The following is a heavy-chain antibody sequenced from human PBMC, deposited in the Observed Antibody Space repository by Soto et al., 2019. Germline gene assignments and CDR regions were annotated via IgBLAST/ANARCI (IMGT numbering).Heavy chain of an antibody. CDR3: ARVDVVGATGGHFDY. CDR1: GFTFSSYG. J-gene: IGHJ4*02. D-gene: IGHD1-26*01. V-gene: IGHV3-33*01. CDR2: IWYDGSNK. Sequence: SCAASGFTFSSYGMHWVRQAPGKGLEWVAVIWYDGSNKYYADSVKGRFTISRDNSKNTLYLQMNSLRAEDTAVYYCARVDVVGATGGHFDYWGQGTLVTVSS.